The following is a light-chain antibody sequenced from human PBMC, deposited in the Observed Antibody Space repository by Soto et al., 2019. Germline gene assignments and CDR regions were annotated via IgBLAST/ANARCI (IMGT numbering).Light chain of an antibody. V-gene: IGLV2-14*01. CDR3: SSYTTSSTPVL. CDR2: EVS. Sequence: QSVLTQPASVSGSPGQSITISCTGTSSDFGFYNYVSWYQHHPGKAPKLMIYEVSNRPSGVSYRFSGSKSGNTASLTISGLQAADEAVYYCSSYTTSSTPVLFGGGTQLTVL. J-gene: IGLJ2*01. CDR1: SSDFGFYNY.